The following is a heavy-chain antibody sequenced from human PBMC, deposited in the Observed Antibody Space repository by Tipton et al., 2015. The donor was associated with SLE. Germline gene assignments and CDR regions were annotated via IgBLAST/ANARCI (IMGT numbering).Heavy chain of an antibody. CDR2: IYYSGST. V-gene: IGHV4-39*07. CDR1: GGSISSGSYY. J-gene: IGHJ5*02. CDR3: ARHTEPMYSSSAGSWFDP. D-gene: IGHD6-6*01. Sequence: TLSLTCTVSGGSISSGSYYWGWIRQPPGKGLEWIGSIYYSGSTYYNPSLKSRVTISVDTSKNQFSLKLSSVTAADTAVYYCARHTEPMYSSSAGSWFDPWGQGTLVTVSS.